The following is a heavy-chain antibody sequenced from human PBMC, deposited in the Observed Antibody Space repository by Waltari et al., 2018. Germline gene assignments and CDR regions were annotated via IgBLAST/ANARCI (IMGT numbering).Heavy chain of an antibody. CDR3: ARDTFRGEPSDY. Sequence: QVQLVQSGAEVKKPGASVKVSCKASEYTFTSYDMHWVRQAHGQRREWMGWINAGNGNKKYSQKFQGRVTITRDTTASTSYMELSSLRSEDTAVYYCARDTFRGEPSDYWGQGTLVTVSS. V-gene: IGHV1-3*01. CDR2: INAGNGNK. D-gene: IGHD1-1*01. J-gene: IGHJ4*02. CDR1: EYTFTSYD.